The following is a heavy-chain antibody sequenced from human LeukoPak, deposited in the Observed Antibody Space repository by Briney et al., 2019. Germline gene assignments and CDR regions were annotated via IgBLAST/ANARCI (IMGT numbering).Heavy chain of an antibody. J-gene: IGHJ4*02. V-gene: IGHV3-66*01. CDR1: GFTVSSNY. Sequence: PGVSLRLSRADSGFTVSSNYMRWVRQAPEKGLEWVSVIYSGGSTHYADSVKGRFTISRDNSKNTLYLQMNSLRAEDTAVYYCARDRLHYDSLTGYPADWGQGTLVTVSS. CDR3: ARDRLHYDSLTGYPAD. D-gene: IGHD3-9*01. CDR2: IYSGGST.